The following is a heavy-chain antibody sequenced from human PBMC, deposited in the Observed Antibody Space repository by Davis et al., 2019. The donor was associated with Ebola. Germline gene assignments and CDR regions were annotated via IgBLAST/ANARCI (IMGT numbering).Heavy chain of an antibody. CDR3: AREGDEYFDY. D-gene: IGHD3-16*01. Sequence: PSETLSLTCTVSGGSISSHYWSWIRQPPGKGLEWIGYIYYSGSTNYNPSLKSRVTISVDTSKNQFSLKLSSVTAADTAVYYCAREGDEYFDYWGQGTLVTVSS. V-gene: IGHV4-59*11. CDR2: IYYSGST. J-gene: IGHJ4*02. CDR1: GGSISSHY.